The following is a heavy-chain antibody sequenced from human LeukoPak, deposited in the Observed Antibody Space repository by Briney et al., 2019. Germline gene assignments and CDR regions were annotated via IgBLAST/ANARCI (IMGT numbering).Heavy chain of an antibody. CDR2: INPNSGGL. CDR3: ARDSDFGCSGSSCYSWVY. V-gene: IGHV1-2*06. Sequence: ASVKVSCKASGYTFTSYGISWVRQAPGQGLEWMGRINPNSGGLNFAQKFQGRVTKTRDTSISTVYMELNSLRSDDTAVYYCARDSDFGCSGSSCYSWVYWGQGTLVTVSS. D-gene: IGHD2-15*01. CDR1: GYTFTSYG. J-gene: IGHJ4*02.